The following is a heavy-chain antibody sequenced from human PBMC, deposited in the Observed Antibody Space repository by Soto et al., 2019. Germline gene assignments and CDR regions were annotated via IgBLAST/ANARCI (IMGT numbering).Heavy chain of an antibody. CDR2: IDPDGSIA. J-gene: IGHJ4*02. V-gene: IGHV3-74*01. CDR1: GLTFSGSW. D-gene: IGHD1-7*01. Sequence: GSLRLSCAVAGLTFSGSWMHWIRQAPGKGLVWVSRIDPDGSIATYMESVKGRLTISRDNAKNTLYLQMNSLRPEDTAVYYCARGTGTTFDYWGQGTLVTVSS. CDR3: ARGTGTTFDY.